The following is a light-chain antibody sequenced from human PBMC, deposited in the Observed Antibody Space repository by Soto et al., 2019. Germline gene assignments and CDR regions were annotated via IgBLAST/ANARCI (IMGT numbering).Light chain of an antibody. J-gene: IGLJ3*02. CDR3: AAWDDSLSGPV. Sequence: QAVVTQPPSASGTPGQRVTISCSGSSSNIGRNYVYWYQQLPGTAPKLLMYANNQRPSGVPDRFSGSKSGTSASLAISGLRSEDEADYYCAAWDDSLSGPVFGGGTKLTVL. CDR1: SSNIGRNY. CDR2: ANN. V-gene: IGLV1-47*01.